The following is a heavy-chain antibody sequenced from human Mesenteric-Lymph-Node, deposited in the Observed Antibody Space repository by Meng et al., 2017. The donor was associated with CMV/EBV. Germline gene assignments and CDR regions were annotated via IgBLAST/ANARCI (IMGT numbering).Heavy chain of an antibody. V-gene: IGHV3-74*01. CDR1: GFTFDDYA. D-gene: IGHD4-17*01. CDR2: INTDGSKT. Sequence: ESLKISCAASGFTFDDYAMHWVRQAPGKGLEWVSRINTDGSKTNYADSVKGRFTISRDNAKSTLYLQMNSLTAEDTAVYYCVRGPYGADSWSDYWGQGTLVTVSS. J-gene: IGHJ4*02. CDR3: VRGPYGADSWSDY.